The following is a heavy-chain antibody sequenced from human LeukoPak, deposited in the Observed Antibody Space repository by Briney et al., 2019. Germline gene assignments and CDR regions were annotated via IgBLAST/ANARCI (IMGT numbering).Heavy chain of an antibody. CDR3: AREGGGVYYDSSGYYYPFDY. V-gene: IGHV4-4*07. CDR1: GGSISGYY. Sequence: SETLSLTCTVSGGSISGYYWSWIRQPAGKGLEWIGRIYTSGSTNYNPSLKSRVTMSVDTSKNQFSLKLSSVTAADTAVYYCAREGGGVYYDSSGYYYPFDYWGQGTLVTVSS. CDR2: IYTSGST. D-gene: IGHD3-22*01. J-gene: IGHJ4*02.